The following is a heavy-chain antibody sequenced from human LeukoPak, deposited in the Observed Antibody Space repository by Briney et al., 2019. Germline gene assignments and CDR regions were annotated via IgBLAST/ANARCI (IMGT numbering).Heavy chain of an antibody. CDR2: INHSGST. J-gene: IGHJ4*02. Sequence: GSLRLSCAASGFTFSNYAMRWVRQAPGKGLEWIGEINHSGSTNYNPSLKSRVTISVDTSKNQFSLKLSSVTAADTAVYFCARDWDRGSGAFDYWGQGTLVTVSS. D-gene: IGHD3-10*01. CDR3: ARDWDRGSGAFDY. V-gene: IGHV4-34*01. CDR1: GFTFSNYA.